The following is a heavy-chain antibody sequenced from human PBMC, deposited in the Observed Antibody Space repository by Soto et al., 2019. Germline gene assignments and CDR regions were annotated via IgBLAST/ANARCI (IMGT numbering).Heavy chain of an antibody. CDR3: VSWVSAHFDY. D-gene: IGHD2-8*01. CDR2: ISSNGANT. Sequence: GGSLRLSCAASGFTFDSPYSHGMSWVRQSPGKGPEWVSTISSNGANTHYAESVKGRFTISKDASRNTVHLHMNSLRAEDTATYFCVSWVSAHFDYWGHGTPVTGS. CDR1: GFTFDSPYSHG. J-gene: IGHJ4*01. V-gene: IGHV3-23*01.